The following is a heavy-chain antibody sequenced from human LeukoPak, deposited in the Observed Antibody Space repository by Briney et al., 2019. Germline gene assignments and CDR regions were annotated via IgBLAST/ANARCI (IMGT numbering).Heavy chain of an antibody. D-gene: IGHD5-12*01. CDR1: GFTFSSYA. V-gene: IGHV3-30-3*01. J-gene: IGHJ4*02. Sequence: GGSLRLSCAASGFTFSSYAMHWVRQAPGKGLEWVAVISYDGSNKYYADSVKGRFTISRDNSKNTLYLQMNSLRAEDTAVYYCARDPQSTYSGYDNAFDYWGQGTLVTVSS. CDR2: ISYDGSNK. CDR3: ARDPQSTYSGYDNAFDY.